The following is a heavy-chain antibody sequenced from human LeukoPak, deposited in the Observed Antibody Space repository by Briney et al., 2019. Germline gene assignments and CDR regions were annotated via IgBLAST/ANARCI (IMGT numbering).Heavy chain of an antibody. CDR2: IGTAGNT. CDR1: GFTFSSHD. D-gene: IGHD6-19*01. J-gene: IGHJ4*02. Sequence: GGSPRLSCAASGFTFSSHDMHWVRQPTGKGLEWVSVIGTAGNTYYADSVKGRFTISRENAKNSLYLQMDNLRAGDTAVYYCARSKSYSSGWTDFDYWGQGTLVTVSS. V-gene: IGHV3-13*01. CDR3: ARSKSYSSGWTDFDY.